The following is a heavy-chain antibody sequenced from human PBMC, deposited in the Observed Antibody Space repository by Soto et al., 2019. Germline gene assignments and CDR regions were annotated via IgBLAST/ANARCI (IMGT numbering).Heavy chain of an antibody. D-gene: IGHD2-15*01. CDR2: ISAYNGNT. CDR1: GYTFTSYG. J-gene: IGHJ4*02. Sequence: ASVKVSCKASGYTFTSYGISWVRQAPGQGLEWMGWISAYNGNTNYAQKLQGRVTMTTDTSTSTAYMELRSLRSDDTAVYYCAREGEIYCSGGSCYPHFDYWGQGTLVTVSS. CDR3: AREGEIYCSGGSCYPHFDY. V-gene: IGHV1-18*01.